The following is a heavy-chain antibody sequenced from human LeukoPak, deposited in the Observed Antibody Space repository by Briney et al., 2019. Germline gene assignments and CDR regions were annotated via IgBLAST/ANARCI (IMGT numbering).Heavy chain of an antibody. CDR1: GYTFTDHY. V-gene: IGHV1-2*02. Sequence: ASVTVSCKASGYTFTDHYFHWVRQAPGQGLEWMGWIDCNSGGTRYGQNFQGRVALTRDTSINTAYMELGSLKSDDTAVYYCARDLVIGISGGFYSYMDVWGKGTTVTVSS. J-gene: IGHJ6*04. D-gene: IGHD5-18*01. CDR3: ARDLVIGISGGFYSYMDV. CDR2: IDCNSGGT.